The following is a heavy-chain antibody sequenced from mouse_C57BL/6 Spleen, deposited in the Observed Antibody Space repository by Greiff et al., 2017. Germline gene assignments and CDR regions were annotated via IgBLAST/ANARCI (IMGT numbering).Heavy chain of an antibody. CDR1: GYAFSSSW. J-gene: IGHJ2*01. D-gene: IGHD2-4*01. V-gene: IGHV1-82*01. CDR3: ARWYDYALDY. CDR2: IYPGDGDT. Sequence: QVQLKQSGPELVKPGASVKISCKASGYAFSSSWMNWVKQRPGKGLEWIGRIYPGDGDTNYNGKFKGKATLTADKSSSTAYMQLSSLTSEDSAVYFCARWYDYALDYWGQGTTLTVSS.